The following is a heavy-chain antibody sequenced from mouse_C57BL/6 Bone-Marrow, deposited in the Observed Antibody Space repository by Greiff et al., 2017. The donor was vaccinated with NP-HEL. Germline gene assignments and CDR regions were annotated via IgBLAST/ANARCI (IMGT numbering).Heavy chain of an antibody. CDR3: ARDYCGSSYFDY. CDR2: ILPGSGNT. J-gene: IGHJ2*01. D-gene: IGHD1-1*01. CDR1: GYTFTGYW. Sequence: QVQLQQSGAELMKPGASVKLSCKATGYTFTGYWIEWVKQRPGHGLEWIGEILPGSGNTYYNERFKGKATFTADTSSNTAYMQLSSLTTEDSAIYYCARDYCGSSYFDYWGQGTTLTVSS. V-gene: IGHV1-9*01.